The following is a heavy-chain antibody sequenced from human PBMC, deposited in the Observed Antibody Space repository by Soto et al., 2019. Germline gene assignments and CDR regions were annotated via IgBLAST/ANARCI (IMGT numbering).Heavy chain of an antibody. CDR1: GFPFSAFD. V-gene: IGHV3-13*01. CDR2: IGTLRDT. Sequence: DVQLEASGDGLIQPGGSLTLSCITSGFPFSAFDMHWVRQAAGKGLEWVSGIGTLRDTHYRDSVRGRFTISRGIATNTVSLQMNSLTEGDTGLYFGARGRSNEYSPTRPPRVASWGRGTLVTVSP. D-gene: IGHD2-15*01. CDR3: ARGRSNEYSPTRPPRVAS. J-gene: IGHJ5*01.